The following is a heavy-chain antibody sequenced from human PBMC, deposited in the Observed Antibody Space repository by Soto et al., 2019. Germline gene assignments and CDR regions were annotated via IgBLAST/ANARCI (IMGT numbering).Heavy chain of an antibody. CDR2: IYYSGSA. J-gene: IGHJ4*02. CDR3: ARHIGALFDY. V-gene: IGHV4-39*01. CDR1: GGSISRSTYY. Sequence: SGTLSLTCTVSGGSISRSTYYWGWLRQPPGKGLEWIGSIYYSGSAYYNPSLKSRVTISVDTSKNQFSLKLSSVTAPDTAVYYCARHIGALFDYWGQRTRGTVSS. D-gene: IGHD5-12*01.